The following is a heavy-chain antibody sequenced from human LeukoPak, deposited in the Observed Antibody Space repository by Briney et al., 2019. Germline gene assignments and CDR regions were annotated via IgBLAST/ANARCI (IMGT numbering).Heavy chain of an antibody. Sequence: SVKVSCKASGGSFSSYPISWVRQAPGQGLEWLGKIIPILCIPNYAQKFQGRVTITADKSTSTAYMELSSLRSEDTAVYYCARNAGGRYYGSRQVGYYNGMDVWGHGTTVTVSS. CDR2: IIPILCIP. J-gene: IGHJ6*02. CDR3: ARNAGGRYYGSRQVGYYNGMDV. D-gene: IGHD3-10*01. CDR1: GGSFSSYP. V-gene: IGHV1-69*02.